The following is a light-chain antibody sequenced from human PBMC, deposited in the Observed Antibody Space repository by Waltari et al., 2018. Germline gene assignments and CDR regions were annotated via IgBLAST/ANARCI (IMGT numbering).Light chain of an antibody. J-gene: IGKJ4*01. CDR3: QQYNSYSLT. CDR1: QSISSW. V-gene: IGKV1-5*03. CDR2: KAS. Sequence: DIQMTQSPSTLSASGGDSVTITCRASQSISSWLAWYQQKPGKAPKLLIYKASSLESGVPSRFSGSGSGTEFTLTISSLQPDDFATYYCQQYNSYSLTFGGGTKVEIK.